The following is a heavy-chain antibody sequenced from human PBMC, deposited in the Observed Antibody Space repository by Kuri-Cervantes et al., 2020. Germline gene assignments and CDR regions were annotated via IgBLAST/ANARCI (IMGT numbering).Heavy chain of an antibody. J-gene: IGHJ4*02. D-gene: IGHD3-22*01. V-gene: IGHV3-74*01. CDR2: IRYDGSAT. Sequence: GESLKISCAASGFTFDDYAMHWVRQAPGKGLVWVSHIRYDGSATNYAESVKGRFTISRDTAKNTLFLQMNSLRAEDTAVYYCARGGDSSLDYWGQGTLVTVSS. CDR3: ARGGDSSLDY. CDR1: GFTFDDYA.